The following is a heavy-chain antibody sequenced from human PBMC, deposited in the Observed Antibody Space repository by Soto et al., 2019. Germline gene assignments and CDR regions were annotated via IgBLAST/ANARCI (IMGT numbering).Heavy chain of an antibody. CDR1: GLSFSTHS. CDR3: ARNRDPSSKTHGMDV. J-gene: IGHJ6*02. Sequence: GGSLRLSCTPSGLSFSTHSMNWVRQAPGKGLEWVSSISSSSYYVYYADSVKGRFTISRDNAKNTLFLQMNSLRADDTAVYYCARNRDPSSKTHGMDVWGQGTTVTVSS. V-gene: IGHV3-21*06. CDR2: ISSSSYYV.